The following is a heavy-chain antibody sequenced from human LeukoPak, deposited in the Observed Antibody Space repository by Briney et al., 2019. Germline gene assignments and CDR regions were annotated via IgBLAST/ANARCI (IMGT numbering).Heavy chain of an antibody. J-gene: IGHJ3*02. D-gene: IGHD5-24*01. CDR3: ARWMMATRDAFDI. V-gene: IGHV4-59*01. Sequence: SETLSLTCTVSDGSITNDDWSWVRQPPGKGLEFIGHVHYSGTANYKPSLRSRVTISIATSKQQFFLKLKSVTAADTAVYYCARWMMATRDAFDIWGQGTMVTVSS. CDR2: VHYSGTA. CDR1: DGSITNDD.